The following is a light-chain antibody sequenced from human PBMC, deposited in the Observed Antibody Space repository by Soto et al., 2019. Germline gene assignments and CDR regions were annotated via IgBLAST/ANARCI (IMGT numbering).Light chain of an antibody. J-gene: IGKJ2*01. CDR1: QTISNW. CDR2: AAS. V-gene: IGKV1-12*01. CDR3: QQANSLPYT. Sequence: DIQMTQSPSSVSASLGDRVTITCRASQTISNWLVWYQQEPGKAPKLLVYAASRLRSGVPSRFSGSGSGTDFTLTISSLQPEDSATYYYQQANSLPYTFGRGTKLEI.